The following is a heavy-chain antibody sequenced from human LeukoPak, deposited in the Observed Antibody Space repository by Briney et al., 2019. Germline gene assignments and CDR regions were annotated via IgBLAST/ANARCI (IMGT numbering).Heavy chain of an antibody. CDR3: VRGRGSAVTTGNWFDP. V-gene: IGHV4-30-4*01. CDR1: GGSMSSGNYY. CDR2: IHYSGST. J-gene: IGHJ5*02. Sequence: SETLSLTCTVSGGSMSSGNYYWNWIRQPPAKGLECIGYIHYSGSTYYNPSLKSRVTISVDTSKTQFSLKLSSVTAAATAVYYCVRGRGSAVTTGNWFDPWGQGTLVTVSS. D-gene: IGHD4-17*01.